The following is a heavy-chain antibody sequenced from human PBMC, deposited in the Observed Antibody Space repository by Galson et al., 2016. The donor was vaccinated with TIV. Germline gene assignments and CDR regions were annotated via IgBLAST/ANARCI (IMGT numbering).Heavy chain of an antibody. J-gene: IGHJ4*02. CDR1: GFTFSIYA. D-gene: IGHD3-16*01. Sequence: SLRLSCAASGFTFSIYAMSWVRQAPGKGPEWVSIISANGGSTHYADSVKGRFTISRDNSKNTLYLQMKSLRVEDTAIYYCAKDRVWLRFGELLSDFDNWGQGNLVTVSS. V-gene: IGHV3-23*01. CDR3: AKDRVWLRFGELLSDFDN. CDR2: ISANGGST.